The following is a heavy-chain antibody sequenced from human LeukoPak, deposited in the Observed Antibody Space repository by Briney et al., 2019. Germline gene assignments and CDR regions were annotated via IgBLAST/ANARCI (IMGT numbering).Heavy chain of an antibody. Sequence: ASVKVSCKASGYTFTSYGISWVRQAPGRGLEWMGWISAYNGNTNYAQKFQGRVTTTRDTSISTAYMELSRLRSDDTAVYYCARDVVRGVKGACYWGQGTLVTVSS. D-gene: IGHD3-10*01. CDR3: ARDVVRGVKGACY. CDR1: GYTFTSYG. CDR2: ISAYNGNT. J-gene: IGHJ4*02. V-gene: IGHV1-18*01.